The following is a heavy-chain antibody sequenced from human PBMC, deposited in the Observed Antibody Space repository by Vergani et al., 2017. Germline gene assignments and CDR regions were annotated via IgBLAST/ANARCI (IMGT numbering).Heavy chain of an antibody. CDR3: ARGGGVHSSSWFGSAVYFDL. J-gene: IGHJ2*01. Sequence: QVQLQQWGAGLLKPSETLSLTCAVYGGSFSGYYWSWIRQPPGKGLEWIGEINHSGSTNYNPSLKSRVTISVDKSKNQFSLKRSSVTAADTAVYYCARGGGVHSSSWFGSAVYFDLWGRGTLVTVSS. CDR2: INHSGST. D-gene: IGHD6-13*01. V-gene: IGHV4-34*01. CDR1: GGSFSGYY.